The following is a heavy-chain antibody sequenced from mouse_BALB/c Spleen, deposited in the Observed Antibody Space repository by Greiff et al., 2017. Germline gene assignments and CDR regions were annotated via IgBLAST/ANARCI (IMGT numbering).Heavy chain of an antibody. Sequence: EVQRVESGPGLVKPSQSLSLTCTVTGYSITSDYAWNWIRQFPGNKLEWMGYISYSGSTSYNPSLKSRISITRDTSKNQFFLQLNSVTTEDTATYYCARYGYDYAMDYWGQGTSVTVSS. D-gene: IGHD2-2*01. CDR3: ARYGYDYAMDY. CDR2: ISYSGST. J-gene: IGHJ4*01. CDR1: GYSITSDYA. V-gene: IGHV3-2*02.